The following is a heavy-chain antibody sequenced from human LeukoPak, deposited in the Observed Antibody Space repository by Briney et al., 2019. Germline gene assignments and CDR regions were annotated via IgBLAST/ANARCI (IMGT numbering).Heavy chain of an antibody. V-gene: IGHV3-23*01. CDR3: AKPMIAVAVHFDY. CDR1: GFTFSSYA. CDR2: ISGSGGST. J-gene: IGHJ4*02. D-gene: IGHD6-19*01. Sequence: PGGSLRLSCAASGFTFSSYAMSWVRQVPGKGLEWVSAISGSGGSTYYADSVKGRFTISRDNSKNTLYLQMNSLRAEDTAAYYCAKPMIAVAVHFDYWGQGTLVTVSS.